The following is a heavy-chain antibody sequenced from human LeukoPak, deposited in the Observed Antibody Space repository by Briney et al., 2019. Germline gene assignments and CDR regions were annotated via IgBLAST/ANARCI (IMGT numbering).Heavy chain of an antibody. D-gene: IGHD1-26*01. CDR3: ARHEELLRNFDY. J-gene: IGHJ4*02. CDR1: VGSISSSSYY. CDR2: IYYSGST. Sequence: TSETLSLTCTVSVGSISSSSYYWGWIRQPPGKGLEWIGSIYYSGSTYYNPSLKSRVTISVDTSKNQFSLKLSSVTAADTAVYYCARHEELLRNFDYWGQGTLVTVSS. V-gene: IGHV4-39*01.